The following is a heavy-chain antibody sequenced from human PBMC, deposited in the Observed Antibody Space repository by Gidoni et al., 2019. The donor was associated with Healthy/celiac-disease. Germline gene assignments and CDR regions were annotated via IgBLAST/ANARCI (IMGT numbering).Heavy chain of an antibody. D-gene: IGHD6-6*01. CDR1: GCSLSNSGVG. V-gene: IGHV2-5*02. CDR2: IYWADEK. J-gene: IGHJ4*02. CDR3: AHSSSAPRRGFFDY. Sequence: QITLKEAGPTLVKPTQTRTLTCTFSGCSLSNSGVGVGGIRQPPGKALEWLALIYWADEKRYSPSLKSRLTITKDTAKNQVVLTMTNIDPVDISTYYCAHSSSAPRRGFFDYWGQGTLVTVSX.